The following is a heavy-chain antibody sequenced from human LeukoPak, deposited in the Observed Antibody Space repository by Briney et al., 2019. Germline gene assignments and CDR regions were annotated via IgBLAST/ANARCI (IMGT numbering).Heavy chain of an antibody. CDR3: ARNYDFWSSPQGYMDV. Sequence: PGGSLRLSCAASGFTFSGHSMKWVRQTPGKGLEWVSSISRSSSFIYYADSVKGRFTISRDNARNSLYLQMNSLRAEDTGVYYCARNYDFWSSPQGYMDVWGKGTTVTVSS. J-gene: IGHJ6*03. V-gene: IGHV3-21*01. CDR2: ISRSSSFI. CDR1: GFTFSGHS. D-gene: IGHD3/OR15-3a*01.